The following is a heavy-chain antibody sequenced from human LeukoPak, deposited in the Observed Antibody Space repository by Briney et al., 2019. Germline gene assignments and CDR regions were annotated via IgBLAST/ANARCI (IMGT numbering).Heavy chain of an antibody. Sequence: PGRSLRLSCTASGFTFGDYAMSWFRQAPCKGLQWASPLSGRRGSTYYADSVKGRFTISRDNSKNTLYLQMNSLRAEDTAVYYCAITFDYWGQGTLVTVSS. CDR2: LSGRRGST. D-gene: IGHD3-10*01. CDR1: GFTFGDYA. V-gene: IGHV3-23*01. CDR3: AITFDY. J-gene: IGHJ4*02.